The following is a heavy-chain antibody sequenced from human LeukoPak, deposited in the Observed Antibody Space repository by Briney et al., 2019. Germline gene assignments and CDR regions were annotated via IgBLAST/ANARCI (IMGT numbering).Heavy chain of an antibody. D-gene: IGHD3-22*01. Sequence: PSETLSLTCTVSGGSISSYYWSWIRQPPGKGLEWIGYIYYSGSTNYNPSLKSRVTISVDTSKNQFSLKLSSVTAADTAVYYCARDLYDSSGGAFDYWGQGTLVTVSS. V-gene: IGHV4-59*12. CDR2: IYYSGST. J-gene: IGHJ4*02. CDR1: GGSISSYY. CDR3: ARDLYDSSGGAFDY.